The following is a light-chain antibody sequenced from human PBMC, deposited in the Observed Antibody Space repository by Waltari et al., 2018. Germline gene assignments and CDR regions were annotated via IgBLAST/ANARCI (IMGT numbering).Light chain of an antibody. V-gene: IGLV6-57*04. Sequence: NFMLTQPHSVSESPGKTVTISCTRSSGSIAGKFVQWYQQCPGSVPTAVIYNDNQRPSGVPNRFSGSIDTYSNSASLTISGLRTEDEADYYCQTYDVTNVIFGGGTKLTV. CDR2: NDN. J-gene: IGLJ2*01. CDR1: SGSIAGKF. CDR3: QTYDVTNVI.